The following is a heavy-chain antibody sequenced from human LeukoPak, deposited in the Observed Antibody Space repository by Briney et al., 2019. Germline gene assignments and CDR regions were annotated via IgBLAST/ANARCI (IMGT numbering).Heavy chain of an antibody. J-gene: IGHJ4*02. CDR3: AVNPPLVTLSEDS. Sequence: SETLSLTCAVYGGSLSDYYWSWIRQPPGKGLEWIGEINHSGSTNYNPSLKSRVTISVDTSKNQFSLKLTSVTAADTAVYYCAVNPPLVTLSEDSWGQGTLVTVSS. D-gene: IGHD1-14*01. CDR1: GGSLSDYY. CDR2: INHSGST. V-gene: IGHV4-34*01.